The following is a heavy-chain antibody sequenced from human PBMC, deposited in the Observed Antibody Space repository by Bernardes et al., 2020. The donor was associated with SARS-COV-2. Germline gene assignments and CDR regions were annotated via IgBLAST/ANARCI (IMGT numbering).Heavy chain of an antibody. CDR1: GGSISSYY. J-gene: IGHJ3*02. CDR2: IYYSRST. V-gene: IGHV4-59*08. D-gene: IGHD2-2*01. Sequence: SETLSLTCTVSGGSISSYYWSWIRQPPGKGLEWIGYIYYSRSTNYNPSLKSRVTISVDTSKNQFSLKLSSVTAADTAVYYCARPSVVVPAATAFDIWGQGRMVTVSS. CDR3: ARPSVVVPAATAFDI.